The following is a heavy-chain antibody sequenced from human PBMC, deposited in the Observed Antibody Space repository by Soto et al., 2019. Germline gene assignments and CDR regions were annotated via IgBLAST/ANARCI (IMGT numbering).Heavy chain of an antibody. V-gene: IGHV3-21*01. Sequence: EVQLVESGGGLVKPGGSLRLSCAASGFTFSSYRMNWVRQAPGKGLEWVSSISSSSYIYYADSVKGRFTISRDNAKNSRYLQMNSLRAEDTAVYYCARGYGDSNYGYFDLWGRGTLVTVSS. J-gene: IGHJ2*01. CDR1: GFTFSSYR. D-gene: IGHD4-17*01. CDR3: ARGYGDSNYGYFDL. CDR2: ISSSSYI.